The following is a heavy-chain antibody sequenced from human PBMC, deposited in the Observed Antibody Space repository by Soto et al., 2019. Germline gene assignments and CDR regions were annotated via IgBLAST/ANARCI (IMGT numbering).Heavy chain of an antibody. CDR3: ARDSLPFNPGHYDLPPRYFDY. CDR1: GFTFSSYS. V-gene: IGHV3-21*01. CDR2: ISSSSSYI. D-gene: IGHD3-3*01. J-gene: IGHJ4*02. Sequence: PGGSLRLSCAASGFTFSSYSMNWVRQAPGKGLEWVSSISSSSSYIYYADSVKGRFTISRDNAKNSLYLQMNSLRAEDTAVYYCARDSLPFNPGHYDLPPRYFDYWGQGNLVTVSS.